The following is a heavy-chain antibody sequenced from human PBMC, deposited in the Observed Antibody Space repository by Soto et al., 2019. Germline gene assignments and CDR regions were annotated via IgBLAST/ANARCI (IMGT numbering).Heavy chain of an antibody. Sequence: QVQLVESGGGVVQPGRSLRLSCAASGFTFSSYGMHWVRQAPGKGLEWVAVIWYDGSNKYYVNSVKGRFTISRDNSKNTLYLQMNSLRDEDTAVYYCARDWDSGSYLTDYWGQGTLVTVSS. J-gene: IGHJ4*02. CDR2: IWYDGSNK. CDR1: GFTFSSYG. CDR3: ARDWDSGSYLTDY. D-gene: IGHD1-26*01. V-gene: IGHV3-33*01.